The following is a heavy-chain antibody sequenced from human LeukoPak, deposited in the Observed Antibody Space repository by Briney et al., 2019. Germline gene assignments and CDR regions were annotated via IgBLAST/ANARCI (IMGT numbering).Heavy chain of an antibody. J-gene: IGHJ4*02. CDR3: ARLLLMGAFFDY. V-gene: IGHV3-7*03. CDR2: IKQDGSEK. D-gene: IGHD2-15*01. Sequence: GGSLRPSCAASGFTFSSYWMSWVRQAPGKGREWVANIKQDGSEKYYVDSVKGRFTISRDNAKNSLYLQMNSLRAQDTALYYCARLLLMGAFFDYWGQGTLVTVSS. CDR1: GFTFSSYW.